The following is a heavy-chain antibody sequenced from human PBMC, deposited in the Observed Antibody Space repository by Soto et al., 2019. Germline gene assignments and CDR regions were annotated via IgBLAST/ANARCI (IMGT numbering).Heavy chain of an antibody. V-gene: IGHV3-21*06. J-gene: IGHJ6*02. CDR3: ARSSGGSGKLWNYYGMDV. CDR1: GIPFRSYS. CDR2: ISSGSSYI. Sequence: PGGSPRLSRAAPGIPFRSYSINWVRQAPGKGVEWVSSISSGSSYIYYADSVKGRFTISRDNAKNSLYLQMNSLRAEDTAVYYCARSSGGSGKLWNYYGMDVWGQGTTVTVSS. D-gene: IGHD3-10*01.